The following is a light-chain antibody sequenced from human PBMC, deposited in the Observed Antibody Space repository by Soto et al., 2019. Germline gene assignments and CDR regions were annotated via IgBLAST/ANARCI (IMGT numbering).Light chain of an antibody. CDR3: QQYNNFWT. CDR2: GAS. CDR1: QSVSSN. J-gene: IGKJ1*01. Sequence: EIVMTQSPATLSVSPAERATLSCRASQSVSSNLAWYQQKPGQAPRLLIYGASTRATGIPARFSGSGSGTEFTLTISSLQSEDFAVYYCQQYNNFWTFGQGTKVEIK. V-gene: IGKV3-15*01.